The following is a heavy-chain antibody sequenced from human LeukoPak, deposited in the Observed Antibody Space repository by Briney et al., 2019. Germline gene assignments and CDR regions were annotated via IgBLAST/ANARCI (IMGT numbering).Heavy chain of an antibody. V-gene: IGHV3-66*01. Sequence: PGGSLRLSCAASGFTVSSSYMTWVRQAPGKGLEWVSIIYSGGNTYYADSVQGRFTISRDNSKNTLYLQMNSLRAEDTAVYYCARDAYCSSTSCYEIDYWGQGTLVTVSS. CDR2: IYSGGNT. CDR1: GFTVSSSY. D-gene: IGHD2-2*01. J-gene: IGHJ4*02. CDR3: ARDAYCSSTSCYEIDY.